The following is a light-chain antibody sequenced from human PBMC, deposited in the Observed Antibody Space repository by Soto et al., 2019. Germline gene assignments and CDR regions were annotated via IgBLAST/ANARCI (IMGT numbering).Light chain of an antibody. Sequence: EILLTQSPGTLSLSPGDTATLSCRASQSVRNSLGWFQQKPGQAPRLLIYDASGRASGVPARFSGSGSGTDFTLTISSLQPEDFAVYYCQQRDNWPWTFGQGTKVEIK. CDR3: QQRDNWPWT. CDR2: DAS. V-gene: IGKV3-11*01. CDR1: QSVRNS. J-gene: IGKJ1*01.